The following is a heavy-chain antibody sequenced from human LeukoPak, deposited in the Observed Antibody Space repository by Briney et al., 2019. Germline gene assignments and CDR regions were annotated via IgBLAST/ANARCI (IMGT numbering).Heavy chain of an antibody. V-gene: IGHV4-34*01. CDR3: ARLTGGS. CDR2: INHSGST. Sequence: PSETLSLTCAVYGGSFSGYYWSWIRQPPGKGLEWIGEINHSGSTNYNLSLKSRVTISVDTSKNQFSLKLSSVTAADTAVYYCARLTGGSWGQGTLVTVSS. CDR1: GGSFSGYY. D-gene: IGHD1-14*01. J-gene: IGHJ5*02.